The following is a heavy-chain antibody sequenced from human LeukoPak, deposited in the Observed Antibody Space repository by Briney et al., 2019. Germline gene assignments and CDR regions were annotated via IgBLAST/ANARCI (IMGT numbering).Heavy chain of an antibody. V-gene: IGHV3-48*04. CDR1: GFTFSSYS. Sequence: QPGGSLRLSCAASGFTFSSYSMNWVRQAPGKGLEWVSYISSSDTAFYNEDSVKGRFKISRDNAKNSLYLQMDSLSAEDTAVYYCARISITMIVAAMGAFDIWGQGTMVTASS. CDR3: ARISITMIVAAMGAFDI. D-gene: IGHD3-22*01. J-gene: IGHJ3*02. CDR2: ISSSDTAF.